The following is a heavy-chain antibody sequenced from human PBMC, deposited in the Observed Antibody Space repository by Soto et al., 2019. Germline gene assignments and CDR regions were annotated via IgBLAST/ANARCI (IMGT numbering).Heavy chain of an antibody. CDR3: ARDKVVGYRYYYGMDV. D-gene: IGHD1-26*01. CDR1: GGSISSGGYY. J-gene: IGHJ6*02. V-gene: IGHV4-31*03. Sequence: QVQLQESGPGLVKPSQTLSLTCTVSGGSISSGGYYWSWIRHHPGKGLEWIGYIYYSGSTYYNASLQSRVTISVDTSKNQFSLKLSSVTAADTAVYYCARDKVVGYRYYYGMDVWGQGTTVTVSS. CDR2: IYYSGST.